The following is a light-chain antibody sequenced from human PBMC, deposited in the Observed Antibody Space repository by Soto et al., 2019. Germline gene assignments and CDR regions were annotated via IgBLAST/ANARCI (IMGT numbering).Light chain of an antibody. V-gene: IGKV1-5*01. CDR2: DAS. CDR3: QQYNIYPWT. CDR1: KRLSTW. J-gene: IGKJ1*01. Sequence: DIQMTQSPSTLSASVGDRVTITCRASKRLSTWLAWYQQKPGKAPKLLIYDASNLESGVPSRFSGSGSGTEFTLTISSLQPDDIATYYCQQYNIYPWTFGQGTKVEIK.